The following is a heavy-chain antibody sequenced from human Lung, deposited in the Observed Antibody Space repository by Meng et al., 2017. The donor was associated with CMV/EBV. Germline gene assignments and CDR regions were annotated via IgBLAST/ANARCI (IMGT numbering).Heavy chain of an antibody. CDR2: LYSTGTD. V-gene: IGHV4-61*08. J-gene: IGHJ4*01. D-gene: IGHD1-26*01. CDR3: VAYLVGIGGRGY. Sequence: GSLRLXCSVSGVSVSNDDYHWSWIRQSPGKGLEWIGQLYSTGTDTFNPSLMSRVTISKATSKNRFSLTLTSVTAADTAVYFCVAYLVGIGGRGYWGQRXMVTVSS. CDR1: GVSVSNDDYH.